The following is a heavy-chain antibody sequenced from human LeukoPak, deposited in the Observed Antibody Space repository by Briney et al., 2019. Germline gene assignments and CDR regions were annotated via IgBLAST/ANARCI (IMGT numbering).Heavy chain of an antibody. Sequence: SETLPLTCAVSGGPFSVYFWSWIRQSSGKGLEWIGEIHNSGTTNYNPSLNSRVTLSQDTSKNQFYLNLGAVTAAHTAVYYCARRYYYNVGSFPFDFWGQGTLVTVSS. J-gene: IGHJ4*02. CDR3: ARRYYYNVGSFPFDF. CDR1: GGPFSVYF. V-gene: IGHV4-34*01. D-gene: IGHD2/OR15-2a*01. CDR2: IHNSGTT.